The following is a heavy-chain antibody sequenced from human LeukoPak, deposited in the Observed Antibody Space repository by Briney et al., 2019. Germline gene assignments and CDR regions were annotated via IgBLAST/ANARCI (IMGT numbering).Heavy chain of an antibody. CDR2: ISSSGSTI. CDR1: GFTFSSYE. Sequence: PGGSLTLSCAASGFTFSSYEMNWVRPAPGKELEWVSYISSSGSTIYYADPVQGRFTISRDNAKNSLYLQMNSLRAEDTAVYYCARIAAAVDYWGRGTLVTVSS. V-gene: IGHV3-48*03. CDR3: ARIAAAVDY. J-gene: IGHJ4*02. D-gene: IGHD6-13*01.